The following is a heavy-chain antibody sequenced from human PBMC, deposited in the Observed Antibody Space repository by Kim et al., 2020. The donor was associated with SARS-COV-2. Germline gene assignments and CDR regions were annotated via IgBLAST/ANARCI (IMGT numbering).Heavy chain of an antibody. CDR2: ISHSGLT. CDR1: GSSIGIGYY. D-gene: IGHD1-20*01. J-gene: IGHJ3*01. V-gene: IGHV4-38-2*01. Sequence: SETLSLTCSVSGSSIGIGYYWAWVRQPPGRGLEWVGIISHSGLTNYNSSLLSRLTLSVYTSKKLFSLMLTSVTAADTAIYYCARMFAGISYNFYVWGRGT. CDR3: ARMFAGISYNFYV.